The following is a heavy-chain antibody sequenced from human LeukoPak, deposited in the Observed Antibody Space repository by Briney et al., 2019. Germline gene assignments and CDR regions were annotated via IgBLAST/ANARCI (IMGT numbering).Heavy chain of an antibody. CDR2: ITGSGGNT. CDR1: GFTFSNYA. D-gene: IGHD3-9*01. J-gene: IGHJ4*02. V-gene: IGHV3-23*01. Sequence: GGSLRLSCAASGFTFSNYAMSWVRQAPGKGLEWVSAITGSGGNTYYTDSVKGRFTISRDNSKNTVFLQMNSLRAEDTAVYYCAKWGDYDVLTGYYVSDYWGQGTLVTVSS. CDR3: AKWGDYDVLTGYYVSDY.